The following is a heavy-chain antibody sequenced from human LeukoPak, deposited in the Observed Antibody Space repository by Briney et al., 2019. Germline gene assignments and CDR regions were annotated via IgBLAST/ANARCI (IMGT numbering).Heavy chain of an antibody. Sequence: GGSLRLSCAAPGFTFSSYSMNWVRQAPGKGLEWVSSISSSSSYIYYADSVKGRFTISRDNAKNSLYLQMNSLRAEDTAVYYCARCRLAFRAWYMDVWGKGTTVTVSS. CDR1: GFTFSSYS. CDR2: ISSSSSYI. CDR3: ARCRLAFRAWYMDV. J-gene: IGHJ6*03. V-gene: IGHV3-21*01. D-gene: IGHD3-3*02.